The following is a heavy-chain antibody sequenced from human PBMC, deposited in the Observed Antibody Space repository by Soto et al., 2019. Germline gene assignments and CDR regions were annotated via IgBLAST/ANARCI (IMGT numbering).Heavy chain of an antibody. CDR3: ARVLDRSGKWGPSYYYYGMDV. V-gene: IGHV4-31*03. D-gene: IGHD3-22*01. Sequence: PSETLSLTCTVSGGSISSGGYYWSWIRQHPGKGLEWIGYIYYSGSTYYNPSLKSRVTISVDTSKNQFSLKLSFVTAADTAVYYCARVLDRSGKWGPSYYYYGMDVWGQGTTVTVSS. J-gene: IGHJ6*02. CDR2: IYYSGST. CDR1: GGSISSGGYY.